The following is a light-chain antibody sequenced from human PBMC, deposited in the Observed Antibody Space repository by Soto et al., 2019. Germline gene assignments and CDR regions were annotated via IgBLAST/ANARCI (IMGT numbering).Light chain of an antibody. Sequence: QSALTPPASVSGSPGQSITISCTRTSSVVGTYNLVSWYQQHPGKAPKLMIYEVSKRPSGASNRFSGSKSGNTTSLTISGLQAEDEADYYCCSYAVTSTYVFGTGTKLTVL. CDR3: CSYAVTSTYV. CDR2: EVS. CDR1: SSVVGTYNL. J-gene: IGLJ1*01. V-gene: IGLV2-23*02.